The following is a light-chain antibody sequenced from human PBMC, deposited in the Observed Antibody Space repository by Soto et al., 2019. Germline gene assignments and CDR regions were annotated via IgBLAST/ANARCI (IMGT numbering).Light chain of an antibody. J-gene: IGLJ2*01. Sequence: QSALTQPRSVTGSPGQSVSISCAGASSDVGGYNLVSWYQLRPGKVPKLMIYDVSKRPSGVPDRFSGSKSGSTASLTISGLQAEDEADYYCCSYAGSDTLVFGGGTKLTVL. V-gene: IGLV2-11*01. CDR3: CSYAGSDTLV. CDR1: SSDVGGYNL. CDR2: DVS.